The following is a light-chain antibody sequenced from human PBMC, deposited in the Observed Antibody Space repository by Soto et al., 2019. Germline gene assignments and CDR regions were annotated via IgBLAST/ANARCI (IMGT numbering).Light chain of an antibody. CDR2: SVS. CDR1: SSDIGTYDH. J-gene: IGLJ1*01. V-gene: IGLV2-14*01. Sequence: QSVLTQPASVSGSPGQSITISCSGTSSDIGTYDHVAWFQQFPGKTPKLMIYSVSNRLSGVSYRFSGSKSGNTASLTISGLQAADEADYYCISYAVSRSYVFGTGTKLPVL. CDR3: ISYAVSRSYV.